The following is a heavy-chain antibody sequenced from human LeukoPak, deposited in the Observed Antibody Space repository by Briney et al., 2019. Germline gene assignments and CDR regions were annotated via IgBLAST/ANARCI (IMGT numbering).Heavy chain of an antibody. J-gene: IGHJ4*02. D-gene: IGHD5-24*01. CDR1: GFTFDDYT. V-gene: IGHV3-43*01. Sequence: GGSLRLSCAASGFTFDDYTMHWVRQAPGKGLEWVSLISWDGGSTYYADPVKGRFTISRDNSKNSLYLQMNSLRTEDTALYYCAKDIGPEMATSNYFDYWGQGTLVTVSS. CDR3: AKDIGPEMATSNYFDY. CDR2: ISWDGGST.